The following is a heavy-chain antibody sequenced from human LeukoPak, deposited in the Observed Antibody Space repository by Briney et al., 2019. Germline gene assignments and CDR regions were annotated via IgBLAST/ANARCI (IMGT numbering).Heavy chain of an antibody. Sequence: ASVKVSCKASGYTFTSYGISWVRQAPGQGLEWMGWISAYNGNTNYAQKLQGRVTMTTDTSTSTAYMELRSLRSDDTAVYYCARDAGLYYDFWSGHPDYWGQGTLVTVYS. D-gene: IGHD3-3*01. CDR2: ISAYNGNT. V-gene: IGHV1-18*01. J-gene: IGHJ4*02. CDR3: ARDAGLYYDFWSGHPDY. CDR1: GYTFTSYG.